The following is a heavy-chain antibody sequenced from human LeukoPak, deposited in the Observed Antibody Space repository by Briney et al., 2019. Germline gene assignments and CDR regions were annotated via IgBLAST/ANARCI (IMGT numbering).Heavy chain of an antibody. V-gene: IGHV1-69*13. Sequence: GASVKVSCKASGGTFSSYAISWVRQAPGQGLEWMGGIIPIFGTANYAQKFQGRVTITADESTSTAYMELSSLRSEDTAVYYCAIIIAAADPYYYYGMDVWGQGTTVTVSS. CDR3: AIIIAAADPYYYYGMDV. D-gene: IGHD6-13*01. J-gene: IGHJ6*02. CDR1: GGTFSSYA. CDR2: IIPIFGTA.